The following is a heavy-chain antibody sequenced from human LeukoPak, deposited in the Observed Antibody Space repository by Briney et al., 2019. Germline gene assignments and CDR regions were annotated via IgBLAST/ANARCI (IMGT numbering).Heavy chain of an antibody. V-gene: IGHV1-18*01. J-gene: IGHJ4*02. D-gene: IGHD2-2*03. Sequence: GASVKVSCKASGYTFTSYGISWVRQAPGQGLEWMGWIRVYNGDTNYAQKLQGRVTMTTDTSTSTAYMELRSLRSDDTAVYYCATGYCSSTNCRIDYWGQGILVTVSS. CDR3: ATGYCSSTNCRIDY. CDR1: GYTFTSYG. CDR2: IRVYNGDT.